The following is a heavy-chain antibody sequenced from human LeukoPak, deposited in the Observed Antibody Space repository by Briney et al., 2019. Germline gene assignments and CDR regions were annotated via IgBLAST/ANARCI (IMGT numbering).Heavy chain of an antibody. CDR1: GGSFSGYY. CDR2: INHSGST. D-gene: IGHD2-15*01. V-gene: IGHV4-34*01. Sequence: SETLSLTCAVYGGSFSGYYWSWIRQPPGKGLEWIGEINHSGSTNYNPSLKSRVTISVHTSKNQFSLKLSSVTAADTAVYYCASYGPYCSGGSCYFDYWGQGTLVTVSS. J-gene: IGHJ4*02. CDR3: ASYGPYCSGGSCYFDY.